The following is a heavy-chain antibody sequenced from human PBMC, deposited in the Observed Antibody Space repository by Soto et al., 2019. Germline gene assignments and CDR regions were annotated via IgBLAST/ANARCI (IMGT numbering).Heavy chain of an antibody. J-gene: IGHJ4*02. D-gene: IGHD4-17*01. CDR3: AKDRWGDFGDLNLPGY. Sequence: QVLLVESGGGVVQPGRSLRISCAVSGFTFSSFGMHWVRQAPGKGLEWVAVISDDGSSKHYADSLKGRFTISRDNSNNTLYLQMDSLGPEDTVVYYCAKDRWGDFGDLNLPGYWGQGTLVTVSS. CDR2: ISDDGSSK. CDR1: GFTFSSFG. V-gene: IGHV3-30*18.